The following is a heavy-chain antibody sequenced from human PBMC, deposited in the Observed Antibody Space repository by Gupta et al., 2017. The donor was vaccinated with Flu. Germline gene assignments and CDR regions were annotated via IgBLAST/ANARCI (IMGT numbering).Heavy chain of an antibody. CDR2: IKRITKGYAT. J-gene: IGHJ4*02. Sequence: DVQLVESGGGLVQPGGTLILSCAASGFTFSGFDMHWVRQASGKGLEWVGRIKRITKGYATAYAESMKGRFTISRDDSKNTAYLHMNSLKIEDTAVYYCIRADTGFDYWGQGTLVTVSS. CDR3: IRADTGFDY. V-gene: IGHV3-73*02. CDR1: GFTFSGFD. D-gene: IGHD5-18*01.